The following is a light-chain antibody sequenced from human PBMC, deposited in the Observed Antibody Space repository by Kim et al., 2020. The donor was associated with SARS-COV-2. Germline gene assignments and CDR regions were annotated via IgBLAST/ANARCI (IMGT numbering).Light chain of an antibody. J-gene: IGKJ4*01. V-gene: IGKV3-11*01. CDR1: QSVSGY. Sequence: EIVLTQSPATLSLSPGERATLSCRASQSVSGYLAWYQQKRGQAPRLLIYDASNRSTGIPARFSGSGSGTEFTLTISSLEPEDFAVYYCQQRKTFGEGTNVYIK. CDR3: QQRKT. CDR2: DAS.